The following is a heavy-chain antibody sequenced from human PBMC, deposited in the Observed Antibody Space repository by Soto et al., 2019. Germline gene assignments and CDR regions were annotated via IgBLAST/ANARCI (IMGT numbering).Heavy chain of an antibody. V-gene: IGHV4-34*01. CDR3: ARGYCSSTSCHIRLYLLTNTYYYYYMDF. CDR1: GGSFSGYY. D-gene: IGHD2-2*01. Sequence: PSETLSLTCAVYGGSFSGYYWSWIRRPPGKGLEWIGEINHSGSTNYNPSLKSRVTISVDTSKNQFSLKLSSVTAADTAVYYCARGYCSSTSCHIRLYLLTNTYYYYYMDFWGKGTTGIVSS. CDR2: INHSGST. J-gene: IGHJ6*03.